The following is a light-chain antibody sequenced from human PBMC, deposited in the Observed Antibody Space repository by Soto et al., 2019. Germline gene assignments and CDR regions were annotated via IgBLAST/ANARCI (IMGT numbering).Light chain of an antibody. CDR1: SSDVGGYNY. J-gene: IGLJ2*01. CDR2: EVR. V-gene: IGLV2-14*01. Sequence: QSALTQPASVSGSPGQSITISCTGTSSDVGGYNYVSWYQQHPGQPPKLMIYEVRNRPSGLSNRFSGSKSGATASLTISGLRAEDEADYYCSSYTSTSTVVFGGGTKVTVL. CDR3: SSYTSTSTVV.